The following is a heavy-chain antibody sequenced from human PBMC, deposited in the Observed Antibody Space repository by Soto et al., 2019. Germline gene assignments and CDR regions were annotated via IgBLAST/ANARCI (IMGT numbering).Heavy chain of an antibody. CDR2: IYYSGST. D-gene: IGHD3-10*01. V-gene: IGHV4-59*12. CDR3: ARASRSAVLLWGALKTWFDP. CDR1: GVSLSSYY. J-gene: IGHJ5*02. Sequence: SETLSLTCTLSGVSLSSYYWISIRQPPGKGLEWLGYIYYSGSTNYNPSLKRRVTISVDTSKNQLSLKLSSVTAADTAVYYCARASRSAVLLWGALKTWFDPWGQGTLVTVSS.